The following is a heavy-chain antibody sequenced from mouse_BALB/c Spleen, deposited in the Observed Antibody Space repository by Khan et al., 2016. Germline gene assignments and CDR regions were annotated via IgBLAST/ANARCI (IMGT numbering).Heavy chain of an antibody. CDR1: GFSITGFA. CDR3: ASYYDYDGGFAY. J-gene: IGHJ3*01. Sequence: VELVESGPGLVAPSQSLSITCTVSGFSITGFAVNWVRQPPGKGLEWLGVIWGDGSTDYDSALKSRLSISKDDSKSQVFLKMNSLQTDDTARYXCASYYDYDGGFAYWGQGTLVTVSA. CDR2: IWGDGST. V-gene: IGHV2-6-7*01. D-gene: IGHD2-4*01.